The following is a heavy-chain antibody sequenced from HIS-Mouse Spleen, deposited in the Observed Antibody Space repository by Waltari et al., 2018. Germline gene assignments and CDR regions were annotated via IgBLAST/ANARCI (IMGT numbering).Heavy chain of an antibody. V-gene: IGHV1-2*07. CDR3: ARWGAVVVTAIPPWYYFDY. CDR2: SNPKRGRQ. J-gene: IGHJ4*02. D-gene: IGHD2-21*02. CDR1: GYTFTGYY. Sequence: QVQLVQSGAEVKKPVASVKVSCKASGYTFTGYYMHWVRQAPGQGLESMEWSNPKRGRQKEAHKLKGRELITRDTSISTAYMELRRLRSDATAVDYCARWGAVVVTAIPPWYYFDYWGQGTLVTVSS.